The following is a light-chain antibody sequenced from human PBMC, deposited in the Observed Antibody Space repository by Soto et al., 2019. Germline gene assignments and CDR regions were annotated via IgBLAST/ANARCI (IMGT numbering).Light chain of an antibody. CDR1: QSVISSY. V-gene: IGKV3-20*01. J-gene: IGKJ4*01. Sequence: EMVLTQSPGTLSLSPGERATLSCRASQSVISSYLAWYQQKSGQAPRLLIYGAAKRATGIPDRFSGSGSGTDFTLTISRLEPEDYAVYYCQQLNSYPLTFGGGTKVEIK. CDR3: QQLNSYPLT. CDR2: GAA.